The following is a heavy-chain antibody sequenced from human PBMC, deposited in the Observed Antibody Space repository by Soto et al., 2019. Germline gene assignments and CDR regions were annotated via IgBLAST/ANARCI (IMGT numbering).Heavy chain of an antibody. CDR2: INPNSGGT. J-gene: IGHJ4*01. CDR3: ARDLAKGGGSAGFDY. D-gene: IGHD1-26*01. CDR1: GDTCTVYY. Sequence: ASVKVSCKASGDTCTVYYMHWVRQAPGQGLEWMGWINPNSGGTMYPQKFQGRVTMTWDTSISTAYMALTRLRSDDTAVYYCARDLAKGGGSAGFDYWGHGTVVTVSX. V-gene: IGHV1-2*02.